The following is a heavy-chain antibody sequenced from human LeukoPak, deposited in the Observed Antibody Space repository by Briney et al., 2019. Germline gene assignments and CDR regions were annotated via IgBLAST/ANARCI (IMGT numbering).Heavy chain of an antibody. J-gene: IGHJ4*02. CDR3: ARSLPYGTTWYGRSDF. V-gene: IGHV3-7*03. CDR1: GFPFNAYW. D-gene: IGHD6-13*01. CDR2: IRQDGDTK. Sequence: GGSLRLSCAASGFPFNAYWMTWVRQAPGKGLEWVANIRQDGDTKYYVDSVKGRFTISRDNAMNSLYLQMSSLRAEDTAIYYCARSLPYGTTWYGRSDFWGQGTLVTVSS.